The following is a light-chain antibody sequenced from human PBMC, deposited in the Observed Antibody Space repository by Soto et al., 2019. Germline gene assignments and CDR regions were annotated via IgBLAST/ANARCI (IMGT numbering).Light chain of an antibody. CDR3: QQYSHWPQT. Sequence: EIVMTQSQATLSVSPGERVTLSCRASQSVSSNLAWYQQKPGQAPRLLMYGASTRATGLPARFSGSGSGTEFTLTLSSLQSEDFAIYYCQQYSHWPQTFGQGTKVEIK. V-gene: IGKV3-15*01. CDR2: GAS. CDR1: QSVSSN. J-gene: IGKJ1*01.